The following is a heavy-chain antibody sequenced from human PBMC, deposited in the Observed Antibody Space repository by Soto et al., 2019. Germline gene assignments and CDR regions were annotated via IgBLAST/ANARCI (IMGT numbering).Heavy chain of an antibody. V-gene: IGHV1-3*01. CDR2: INAGNGNT. Sequence: GASVKVSCKASGYTFTSYAMHWVRQAPGQRLEWMGWINAGNGNTKYSQKFQGRVAITRDTSASTAYMELSSLRSEDTAVYYCARGLAPYYFDYWGQGTLVTVSS. CDR1: GYTFTSYA. J-gene: IGHJ4*02. CDR3: ARGLAPYYFDY. D-gene: IGHD6-19*01.